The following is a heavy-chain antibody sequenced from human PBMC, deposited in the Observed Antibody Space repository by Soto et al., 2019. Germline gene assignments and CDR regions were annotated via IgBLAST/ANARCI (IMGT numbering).Heavy chain of an antibody. CDR3: ARAYCSSTSCYGGDWFDP. Sequence: SETLSLTCTVSGGSISSGDYYRSWIRQPPGKGLEWIGYIYYSGSTYYNPSLKSRVTISVDTSKNQFSLKLSSVTAADTAVYYCARAYCSSTSCYGGDWFDPWGQGTLVTVSS. CDR2: IYYSGST. J-gene: IGHJ5*02. D-gene: IGHD2-2*01. V-gene: IGHV4-30-4*01. CDR1: GGSISSGDYY.